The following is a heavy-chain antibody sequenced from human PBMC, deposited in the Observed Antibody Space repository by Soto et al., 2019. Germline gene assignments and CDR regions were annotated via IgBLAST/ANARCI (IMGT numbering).Heavy chain of an antibody. V-gene: IGHV1-69*02. CDR3: HLWFGERGWFDP. CDR2: IIPILGIA. D-gene: IGHD3-10*01. J-gene: IGHJ5*02. CDR1: GGTFSSYT. Sequence: QVQLVQSGAEVKKPGSSVKVSCKAYGGTFSSYTISWVRQAPGQGLEWMGRIIPILGIANYAQKFQGRVTITADKPTSTAYMELSILGSEDTAVYYCHLWFGERGWFDPWGQGTLVTVSS.